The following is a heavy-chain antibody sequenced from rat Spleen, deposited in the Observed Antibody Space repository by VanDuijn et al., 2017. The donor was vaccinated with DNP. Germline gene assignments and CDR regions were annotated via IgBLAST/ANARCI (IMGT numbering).Heavy chain of an antibody. D-gene: IGHD4-3*01. CDR3: TRGGTYYFDY. CDR2: ISYDGSST. CDR1: GFSFSDYA. V-gene: IGHV5-17*01. Sequence: EVQLVESGGGLVRPGRSLKLSCAASGFSFSDYAMAWVRQVPKKGLEWVATISYDGSSTYYRDSVKGRFTISRDNAKDTLYLQGDGLRSEDTATYYCTRGGTYYFDYWGQGVLVTVSS. J-gene: IGHJ2*01.